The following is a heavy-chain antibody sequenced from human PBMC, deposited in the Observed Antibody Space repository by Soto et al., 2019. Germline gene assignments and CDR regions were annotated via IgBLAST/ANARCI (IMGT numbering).Heavy chain of an antibody. CDR3: ARAYGDYVFDY. V-gene: IGHV4-59*01. D-gene: IGHD4-17*01. Sequence: PSEALSLTCNGFGCSIKSYYWSWIRLPPGKGLEWIGYIYYSGSTNYNPSLKSRVTISVDTSKNQFSLKLSSVTVADTAVYYCARAYGDYVFDYWGQGTLVTVSS. CDR2: IYYSGST. J-gene: IGHJ4*02. CDR1: GCSIKSYY.